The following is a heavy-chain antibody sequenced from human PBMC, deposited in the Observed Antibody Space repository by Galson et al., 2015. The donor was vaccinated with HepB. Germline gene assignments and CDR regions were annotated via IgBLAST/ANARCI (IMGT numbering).Heavy chain of an antibody. Sequence: SVKVSCKASGYTFTSYAMHWVRQAPGQRLEWMGWINAGNGNTKYSQKSQGRVIITRDTSASTAYMELSSLRSEDTAVYYCARDLGSSWYSAGLDYWGQGTLVTVSS. CDR1: GYTFTSYA. J-gene: IGHJ4*02. CDR2: INAGNGNT. CDR3: ARDLGSSWYSAGLDY. D-gene: IGHD6-13*01. V-gene: IGHV1-3*01.